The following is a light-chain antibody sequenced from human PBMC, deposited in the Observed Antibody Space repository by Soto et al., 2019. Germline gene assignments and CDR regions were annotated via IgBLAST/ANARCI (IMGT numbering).Light chain of an antibody. J-gene: IGLJ3*02. CDR3: AAWDDSLNGPV. CDR2: STN. V-gene: IGLV1-44*01. CDR1: SSNIGTNT. Sequence: QSVLTQPPSASGTPGRRVTISCSGSSSNIGTNTVNWYHQLPGTAPKLLIYSTNQRPSGVPDRFSGSKSGTSASLAISGLQSEDEADYYCAAWDDSLNGPVFGGGTKLTVL.